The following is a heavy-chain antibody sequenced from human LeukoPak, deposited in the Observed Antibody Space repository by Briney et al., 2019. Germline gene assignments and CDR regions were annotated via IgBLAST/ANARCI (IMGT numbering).Heavy chain of an antibody. Sequence: GGSLRLSCAASGFTFSSYAVSWVRQAPGKGLEWVSAISGSGGSTYYADSVKGRFTISRGNSKNTLYLQMNSLRAEDTAVYYCARSPGDRTYFDYWGQGTLVTVSS. D-gene: IGHD3-10*01. J-gene: IGHJ4*02. CDR3: ARSPGDRTYFDY. CDR2: ISGSGGST. CDR1: GFTFSSYA. V-gene: IGHV3-23*01.